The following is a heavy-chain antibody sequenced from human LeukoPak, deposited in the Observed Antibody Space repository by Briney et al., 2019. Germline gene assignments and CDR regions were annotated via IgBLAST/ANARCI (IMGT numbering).Heavy chain of an antibody. CDR2: ISGSGGST. D-gene: IGHD6-13*01. Sequence: PGGSLRLSCAASGFTFSGYAVSWVRQAPGKGLEWVSAISGSGGSTYYADSVKGRFTISRDNSKNTLYLQMNSLRAEDTAVYYCANVGSSWIVYYYYGMDVWGQGTTVTVSS. V-gene: IGHV3-23*01. CDR3: ANVGSSWIVYYYYGMDV. J-gene: IGHJ6*02. CDR1: GFTFSGYA.